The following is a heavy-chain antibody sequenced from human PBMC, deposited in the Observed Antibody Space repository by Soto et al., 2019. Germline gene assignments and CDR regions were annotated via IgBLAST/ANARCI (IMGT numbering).Heavy chain of an antibody. CDR2: IYHSGST. J-gene: IGHJ4*02. V-gene: IGHV4-34*01. Sequence: PSETLSLTCAVYGASLSDNYCNWLRQPPGKGLEWIGEIYHSGSTNYNPSLKSRVTISVDKSKNQFSLKLSSVTAADTAVYYCARVLKGIAPERGLYYFDYWGQGTLVTVSS. CDR3: ARVLKGIAPERGLYYFDY. CDR1: GASLSDNY. D-gene: IGHD3-16*01.